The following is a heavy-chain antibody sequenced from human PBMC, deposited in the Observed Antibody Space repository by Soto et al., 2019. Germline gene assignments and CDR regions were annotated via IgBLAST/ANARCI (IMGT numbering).Heavy chain of an antibody. V-gene: IGHV1-69*01. CDR2: IIPIFGTP. D-gene: IGHD3-10*01. CDR1: GGTFSRYA. J-gene: IGHJ4*02. CDR3: ARAAAIMIRGEDY. Sequence: QVQLVQSGAEVKKPGSSVKVSCKASGGTFSRYAISWVRQAPGQGLEWMGGIIPIFGTPIYAQKFQGRVTITADDSTSTAYRELSSLRSEDTAVYYCARAAAIMIRGEDYWGQGTLVTVSS.